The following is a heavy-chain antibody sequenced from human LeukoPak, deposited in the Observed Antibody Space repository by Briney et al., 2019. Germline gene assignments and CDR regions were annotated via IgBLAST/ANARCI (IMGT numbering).Heavy chain of an antibody. D-gene: IGHD1-1*01. Sequence: AGGSLRLSCAASGFTFSSYSMNWARQVSGKGLEWVSYISSSSTYINYADSVKGRFTISRDNAKNSLYLEMNSLRAEDTAVYHCVRGAGTSYFDYWGQGTLVTVSS. J-gene: IGHJ4*02. CDR2: ISSSSTYI. V-gene: IGHV3-21*01. CDR3: VRGAGTSYFDY. CDR1: GFTFSSYS.